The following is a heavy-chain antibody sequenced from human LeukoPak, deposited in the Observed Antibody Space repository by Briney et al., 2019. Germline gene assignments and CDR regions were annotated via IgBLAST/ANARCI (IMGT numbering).Heavy chain of an antibody. CDR1: GGSISSGGYY. CDR3: ARCQDQEDYFDY. V-gene: IGHV4-31*03. Sequence: PSQTLSLTCTVSGGSISSGGYYWSWIRQHPGKGLEWIGYIYYSGSTYYNPSLKSRVTISVDTSKNQFSLKLSSVTAADTAVYYCARCQDQEDYFDYWGQGTLVTVSS. J-gene: IGHJ4*02. D-gene: IGHD2-15*01. CDR2: IYYSGST.